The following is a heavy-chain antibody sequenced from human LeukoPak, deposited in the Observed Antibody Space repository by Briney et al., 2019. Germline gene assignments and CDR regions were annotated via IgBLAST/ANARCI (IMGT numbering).Heavy chain of an antibody. CDR3: VPEYYDSSGYSQFDY. CDR2: IWYDGSNK. Sequence: GGSLRLSCAASGFTFSSYGMHWVRQALGKGLEWVAVIWYDGSNKYYADSVKGRFTISRDNSKNTLYLQMNSLRAEDTAVYYCVPEYYDSSGYSQFDYWGQGTLVTVSS. V-gene: IGHV3-33*01. CDR1: GFTFSSYG. J-gene: IGHJ4*02. D-gene: IGHD3-22*01.